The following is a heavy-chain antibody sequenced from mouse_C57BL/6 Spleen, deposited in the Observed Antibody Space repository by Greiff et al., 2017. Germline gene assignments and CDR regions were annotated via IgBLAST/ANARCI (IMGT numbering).Heavy chain of an antibody. J-gene: IGHJ1*03. CDR1: GFTFSSYA. CDR2: ISDGGSYT. V-gene: IGHV5-4*01. Sequence: EVQLVESGGGLVKPGGSLKLSCAASGFTFSSYAMSWVRQTPEKRLEWVATISDGGSYTYYPDNVKGRFTISRDNAKNNLYLQMSHLKSEDTAMXYCARDETHWYFDDWGTGTTVTVSS. CDR3: ARDETHWYFDD.